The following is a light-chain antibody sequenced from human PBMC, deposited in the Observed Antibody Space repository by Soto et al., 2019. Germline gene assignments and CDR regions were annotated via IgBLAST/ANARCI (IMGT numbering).Light chain of an antibody. CDR2: GAS. CDR3: QQFDNWPLT. CDR1: QSVSTN. Sequence: EIVMTQSPATLSVSPGERATLSCRASQSVSTNLAWYQQKPGQVPRVLIYGASTRATGIPARFSGSGSGTECTLTISSLQSEDFAVYYCQQFDNWPLTFGQGTRLEI. J-gene: IGKJ5*01. V-gene: IGKV3-15*01.